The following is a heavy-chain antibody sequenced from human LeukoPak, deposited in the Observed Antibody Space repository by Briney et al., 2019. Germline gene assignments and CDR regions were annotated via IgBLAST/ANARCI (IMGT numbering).Heavy chain of an antibody. CDR3: ASLWWERGGYYFDY. V-gene: IGHV1-46*01. CDR2: INPSGGST. J-gene: IGHJ4*02. D-gene: IGHD1-26*01. CDR1: GYSFTSNY. Sequence: ASVNVSCKASGYSFTSNYMHWVRQAPGQGLERMGIINPSGGSTSYAQKFQGRVTMTRDTSTSTVYMELSSLRSEDTAVYYCASLWWERGGYYFDYWGQGTLVTVSS.